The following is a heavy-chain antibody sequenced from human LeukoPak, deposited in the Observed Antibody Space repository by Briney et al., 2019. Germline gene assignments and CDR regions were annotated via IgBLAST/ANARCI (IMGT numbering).Heavy chain of an antibody. CDR3: VRDGMRGGDFDY. D-gene: IGHD1-26*01. CDR2: IKEDGSET. J-gene: IGHJ4*02. Sequence: GGSLRLSCAASGFTFTNYWMIWARQAPGKGLEWVANIKEDGSETHYVDSVRGRFSISRDNAKTSLFLQMNSLGAEDTAVYYCVRDGMRGGDFDYWGQGTLVTVSS. CDR1: GFTFTNYW. V-gene: IGHV3-7*01.